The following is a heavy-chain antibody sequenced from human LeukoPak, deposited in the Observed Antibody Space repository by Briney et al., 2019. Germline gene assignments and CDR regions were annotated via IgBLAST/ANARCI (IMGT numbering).Heavy chain of an antibody. D-gene: IGHD3-3*01. V-gene: IGHV1-2*02. J-gene: IGHJ6*03. CDR3: ARDGVRFLEWLLPNYYYYYMDV. CDR2: INPNSGGT. Sequence: ASVKVSCKASGYTFTGYYMHWVRQAPGQGLEWMGWINPNSGGTNYAQKFQGRVTMTRDTSISTAYVELSRLRSDDTAVYYCARDGVRFLEWLLPNYYYYYMDVWGKGTTVTFSS. CDR1: GYTFTGYY.